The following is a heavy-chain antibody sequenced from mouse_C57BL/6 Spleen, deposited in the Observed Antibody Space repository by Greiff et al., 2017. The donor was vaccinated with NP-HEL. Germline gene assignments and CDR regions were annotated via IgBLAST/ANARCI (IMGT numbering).Heavy chain of an antibody. CDR3: AREREGYFDS. CDR1: GYTFTDYY. CDR2: IYPGSGNT. J-gene: IGHJ2*01. V-gene: IGHV1-76*01. Sequence: QVQLQQSGAELVRPGASVKLSCKASGYTFTDYYINWVKQRPGQGLEWIARIYPGSGNTYYNEKFKGKATLTAEKSSSTAYMQLSSLTCEDSAGYFCAREREGYFDSWGQGTTLTVSS.